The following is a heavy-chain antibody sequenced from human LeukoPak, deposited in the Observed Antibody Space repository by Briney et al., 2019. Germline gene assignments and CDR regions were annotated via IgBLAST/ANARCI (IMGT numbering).Heavy chain of an antibody. D-gene: IGHD3-10*01. CDR2: ISAYNGNT. Sequence: ASVKVSCXASGGTFSSYAISWVRQAPGQGLEWMGWISAYNGNTNYAQKLQGRVTMTTDTSTSTAYMELRSLRSDDTAVYYRARDTNVLLWFGEFNFDYWGQGTLVTVSS. V-gene: IGHV1-18*01. J-gene: IGHJ4*02. CDR3: ARDTNVLLWFGEFNFDY. CDR1: GGTFSSYA.